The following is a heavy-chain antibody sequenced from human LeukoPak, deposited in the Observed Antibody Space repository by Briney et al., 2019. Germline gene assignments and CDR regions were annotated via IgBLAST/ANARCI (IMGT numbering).Heavy chain of an antibody. D-gene: IGHD3-22*01. V-gene: IGHV3-30*18. Sequence: GRSLRLSCAASGFTFSSYGMHWVRQAPGKGLEWVAVISYDGSNKYYADSVKGRFTISRDNSKNTLYLQMNSLRAEDTAVYYCAKGLRTSYYYCAFDYWGQGTLVTVSS. J-gene: IGHJ4*02. CDR2: ISYDGSNK. CDR3: AKGLRTSYYYCAFDY. CDR1: GFTFSSYG.